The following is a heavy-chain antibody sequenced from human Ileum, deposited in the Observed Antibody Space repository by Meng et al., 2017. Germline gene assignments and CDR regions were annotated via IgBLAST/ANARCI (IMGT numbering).Heavy chain of an antibody. D-gene: IGHD2-2*01. CDR3: ARRDDVTAAPFDY. V-gene: IGHV5-51*01. J-gene: IGHJ4*02. CDR1: GYSFSDYW. CDR2: ISPRNSDT. Sequence: GESLKISCKGSGYSFSDYWIGWVRQMPGKGLEWMALISPRNSDTRYSPSFQGHVTISVDESISTAYLQWSSLTASDTAVYFCARRDDVTAAPFDYWGQGTLVTVSS.